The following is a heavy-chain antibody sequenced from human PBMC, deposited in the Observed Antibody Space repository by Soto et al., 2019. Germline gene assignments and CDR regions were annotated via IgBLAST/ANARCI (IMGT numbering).Heavy chain of an antibody. J-gene: IGHJ3*02. Sequence: QVQLVESEGGLVQPGGSLRLSCAASGFTFSDDYMSWIRQAPGKGLEWVSYISSSNSYTNYADSVKGRFTISRDNAKNSLYLQMNSLRAEDTAVYYCARHVHDAFDIWGQGTMVTVSS. CDR3: ARHVHDAFDI. CDR2: ISSSNSYT. D-gene: IGHD3-10*02. CDR1: GFTFSDDY. V-gene: IGHV3-11*05.